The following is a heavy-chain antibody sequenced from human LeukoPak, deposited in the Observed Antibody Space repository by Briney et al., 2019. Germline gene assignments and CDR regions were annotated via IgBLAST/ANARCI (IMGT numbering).Heavy chain of an antibody. V-gene: IGHV4-61*08. CDR1: GGSTSSDGYY. D-gene: IGHD3-22*01. J-gene: IGHJ4*02. CDR3: ARHAADSSGYYYYYFDY. Sequence: SETLSLTCTVSGGSTSSDGYYWSWIRQHPRKGLEWIGYIDYSGSTNYNPSLKSRVPISVDTSKNQFSLELSSVTAADTDVYYCARHAADSSGYYYYYFDYWGQGTLVTVSS. CDR2: IDYSGST.